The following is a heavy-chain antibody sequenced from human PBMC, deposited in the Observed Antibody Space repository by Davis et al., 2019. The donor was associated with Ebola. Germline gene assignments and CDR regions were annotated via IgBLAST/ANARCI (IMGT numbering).Heavy chain of an antibody. CDR1: GFTFYRYE. Sequence: GGSLRLSCAASGFTFYRYEMSWVRQAPGKGLEWVSYISGSATSTFYADSVKGRFTISRDNARDSLYLQMDSLRVEDTAIYYCARDAFSLSRYDTEDHWGQGTLVTVSS. CDR3: ARDAFSLSRYDTEDH. CDR2: ISGSATST. V-gene: IGHV3-48*03. J-gene: IGHJ4*02. D-gene: IGHD3-9*01.